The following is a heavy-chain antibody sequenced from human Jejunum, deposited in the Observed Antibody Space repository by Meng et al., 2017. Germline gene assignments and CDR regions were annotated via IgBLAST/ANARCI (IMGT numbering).Heavy chain of an antibody. D-gene: IGHD2-15*01. CDR3: VKEDLYPLAGIGFDY. Sequence: GESLKISCAASGFTFSSHWMHWVRQAPGKGLVWVARISSDGSTTTYPDSVKGRFTISRDNSKNTLNLQMNSLGAADTAVYYCVKEDLYPLAGIGFDYWGQGTLVTVSS. CDR2: ISSDGSTT. CDR1: GFTFSSHW. V-gene: IGHV3-74*03. J-gene: IGHJ4*02.